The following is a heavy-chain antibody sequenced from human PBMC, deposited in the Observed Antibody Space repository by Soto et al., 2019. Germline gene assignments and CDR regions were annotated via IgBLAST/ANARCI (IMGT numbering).Heavy chain of an antibody. J-gene: IGHJ4*02. D-gene: IGHD5-18*01. Sequence: EGQLVESGGGLVKPGVSLRLSCAASGFTFSSYSMNWVLQAPGKGLEWVSSITSSSSYIYYADSVKGRFTRSRDNAKKSLYLQMNSLRAEDTAVYYCARGRYSYGSAFYYWGQGTLVTVSS. V-gene: IGHV3-21*01. CDR1: GFTFSSYS. CDR3: ARGRYSYGSAFYY. CDR2: ITSSSSYI.